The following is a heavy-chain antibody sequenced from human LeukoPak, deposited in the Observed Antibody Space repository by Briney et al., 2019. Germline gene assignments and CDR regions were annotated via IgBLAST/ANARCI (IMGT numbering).Heavy chain of an antibody. J-gene: IGHJ4*02. CDR2: INPNSGGT. CDR1: GYTFTGYY. D-gene: IGHD1-26*01. V-gene: IGHV1-2*04. CDR3: ARDGSDFGLYYFDY. Sequence: ASVKVSSKASGYTFTGYYMHWVRQAPGQGLEWMGWINPNSGGTNYAQKFQGWVTMTRDTSISTAYMELSRLRSDDTAVYYCARDGSDFGLYYFDYWGQGTLVTVSS.